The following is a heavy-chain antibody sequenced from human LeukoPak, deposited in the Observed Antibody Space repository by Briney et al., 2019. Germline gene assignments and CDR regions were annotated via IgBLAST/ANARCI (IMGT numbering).Heavy chain of an antibody. J-gene: IGHJ5*02. CDR3: ARGLRGGRRGVIIRWFDP. D-gene: IGHD3-10*01. CDR2: INPSGGST. Sequence: ASVKVSCKASGYTFTNYAMNWVRQAPGQGLEWMGIINPSGGSTSYAQKFQGRVTMTRDMSTSTVYMELSSLRSEDTAVYYCARGLRGGRRGVIIRWFDPWGQGTLVTVSS. CDR1: GYTFTNYA. V-gene: IGHV1-46*01.